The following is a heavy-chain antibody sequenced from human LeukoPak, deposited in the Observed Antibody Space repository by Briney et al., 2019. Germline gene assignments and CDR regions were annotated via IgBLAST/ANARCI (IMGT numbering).Heavy chain of an antibody. J-gene: IGHJ4*02. CDR2: INPSGGGT. CDR1: GYTFNHYY. V-gene: IGHV1-46*02. Sequence: ASVRVSCKASGYTFNHYYMHWARRAPGQGLEWMGIINPSGGGTTSAQKFQGRVAMTRDTSTSTVYMELSSLRSEDTAVYYCARGYSYGYFGYWGQGTLVTVSS. CDR3: ARGYSYGYFGY. D-gene: IGHD5-18*01.